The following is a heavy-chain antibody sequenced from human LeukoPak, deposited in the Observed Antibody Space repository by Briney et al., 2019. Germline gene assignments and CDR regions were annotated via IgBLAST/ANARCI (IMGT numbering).Heavy chain of an antibody. Sequence: SQTLSLTCTVSGGSISSGGYYWSWIRQHLGKGLEWIGYIYYSGSTYYNPSLKSRVTISVDTSKNQFSLKLSSVTAADTAVYYCARDPPYYDSSGRDDAFDIWGQGTMVTVSP. CDR2: IYYSGST. CDR3: ARDPPYYDSSGRDDAFDI. D-gene: IGHD3-22*01. V-gene: IGHV4-31*03. CDR1: GGSISSGGYY. J-gene: IGHJ3*02.